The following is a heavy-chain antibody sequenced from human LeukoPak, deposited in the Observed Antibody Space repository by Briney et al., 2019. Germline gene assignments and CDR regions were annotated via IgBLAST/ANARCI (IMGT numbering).Heavy chain of an antibody. CDR2: IYTSGST. CDR1: GGSISSGSYY. V-gene: IGHV4-61*02. J-gene: IGHJ5*02. D-gene: IGHD2-2*01. CDR3: ARDSHHVVPASFDP. Sequence: SETLSLTCTVSGGSISSGSYYWSWIRQPAGKGLEWIGRIYTSGSTNYNPSLKSRVTISVDTSKNQFSLKLSSVTAADTAVYYCARDSHHVVPASFDPWGQGTLVTVSS.